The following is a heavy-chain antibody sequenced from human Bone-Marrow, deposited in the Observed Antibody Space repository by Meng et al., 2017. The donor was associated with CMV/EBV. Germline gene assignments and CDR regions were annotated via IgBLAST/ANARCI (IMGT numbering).Heavy chain of an antibody. CDR1: GFTFSSYS. V-gene: IGHV3-21*04. J-gene: IGHJ4*02. D-gene: IGHD3-22*01. CDR3: AKDNDSSGCLDY. Sequence: GGSLRLSCAASGFTFSSYSMNWVRQAPGKGLEWVSSISSSSSYIYYADSVKGRFTISRDNAKNSLYLQMNSLRAEDMALYYCAKDNDSSGCLDYWGQGTLVTVSS. CDR2: ISSSSSYI.